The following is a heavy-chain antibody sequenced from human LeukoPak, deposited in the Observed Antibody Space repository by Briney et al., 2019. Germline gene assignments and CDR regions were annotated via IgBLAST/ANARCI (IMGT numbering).Heavy chain of an antibody. V-gene: IGHV3-30*04. D-gene: IGHD3-9*01. CDR2: ISYDGSNK. Sequence: GGSLRLSCAASGLTFSSYAMHWVRQAPGKGLEWVAVISYDGSNKYYADSVKGRFTISRDNSKNTLYLQMNSLRAEDTAVYYCARVRGYFDWSDAFDIWGQGTMVTVSS. CDR3: ARVRGYFDWSDAFDI. CDR1: GLTFSSYA. J-gene: IGHJ3*02.